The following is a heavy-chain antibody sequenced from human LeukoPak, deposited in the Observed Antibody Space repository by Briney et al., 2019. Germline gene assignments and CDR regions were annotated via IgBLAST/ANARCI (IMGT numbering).Heavy chain of an antibody. Sequence: GGSLRLSCVVSGFTFSSYSMNWVRQAPGKGLEWVSSISTSRSYIYYADSAKGRFTISRDNAKNTLYLQMSGLRVEDTAVYHCASDSPYYGMDVWGQGTTVTVSS. V-gene: IGHV3-21*01. CDR2: ISTSRSYI. CDR3: ASDSPYYGMDV. J-gene: IGHJ6*02. CDR1: GFTFSSYS.